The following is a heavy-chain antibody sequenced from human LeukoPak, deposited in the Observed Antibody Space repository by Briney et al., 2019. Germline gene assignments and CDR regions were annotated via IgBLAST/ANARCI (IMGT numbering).Heavy chain of an antibody. V-gene: IGHV4-59*01. J-gene: IGHJ6*02. D-gene: IGHD6-6*01. CDR2: IYYSGCT. CDR3: TYSSSVYYYGMDV. CDR1: GGSISSYY. Sequence: SETLSLTCTVSGGSISSYYWGWIRQPPGKGLEWIGYIYYSGCTNYNPSLKSRVTISVDTSKNQFSLKLSSVTAADTAVYYCTYSSSVYYYGMDVWGQGTTVTVSS.